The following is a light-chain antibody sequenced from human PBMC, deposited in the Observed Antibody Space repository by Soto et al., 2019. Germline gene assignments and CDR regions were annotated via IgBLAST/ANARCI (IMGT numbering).Light chain of an antibody. CDR2: DVS. V-gene: IGLV2-14*01. Sequence: QSALTQPASVSGSPGQSITISCTGTSSDVGGYNYVSWYQQHPGKAPKLMIYDVSNRPSGVSNRFSGSESGNTASLTISGLQAEDEADYYCSSSTSSSTHVVFGGGTQLTV. CDR1: SSDVGGYNY. J-gene: IGLJ2*01. CDR3: SSSTSSSTHVV.